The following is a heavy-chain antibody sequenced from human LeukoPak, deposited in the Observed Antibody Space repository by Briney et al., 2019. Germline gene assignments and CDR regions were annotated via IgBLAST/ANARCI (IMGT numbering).Heavy chain of an antibody. CDR2: ITGSGGST. J-gene: IGHJ4*02. D-gene: IGHD5-12*01. V-gene: IGHV3-23*01. CDR3: AREEGTFSAYELDY. Sequence: PGGSLRLSCGASGYTFSTYWMHWVRQGPGKGLVWVSAITGSGGSTYYADSVKGRFTISRDNSKNTLYLQMNGLRAEDTAVYYCAREEGTFSAYELDYWGQGTLVTVSS. CDR1: GYTFSTYW.